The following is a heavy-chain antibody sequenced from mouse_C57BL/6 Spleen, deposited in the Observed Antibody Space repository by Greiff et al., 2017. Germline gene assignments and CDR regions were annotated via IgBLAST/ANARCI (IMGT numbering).Heavy chain of an antibody. Sequence: QVQLQQPGAELVRPGSSVKLSCKASGYTFTSYWMHWVKQRPIQGLEWIGNIDRSDSETHYNQKFKDKATLTVDKSSSTAYMQLSSLTSEDSAVYYCARTVLSTMTYYFDYWGQGTTLTVSS. D-gene: IGHD2-4*01. V-gene: IGHV1-52*01. CDR1: GYTFTSYW. CDR3: ARTVLSTMTYYFDY. CDR2: IDRSDSET. J-gene: IGHJ2*01.